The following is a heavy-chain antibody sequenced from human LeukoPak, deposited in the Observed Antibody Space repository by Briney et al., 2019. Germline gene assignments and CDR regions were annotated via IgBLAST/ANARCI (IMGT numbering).Heavy chain of an antibody. D-gene: IGHD3-3*01. J-gene: IGHJ5*02. V-gene: IGHV3-21*01. CDR3: AREDYDFWSGYPLGWFDP. CDR1: GFTFSSYS. CDR2: ISSSSSYI. Sequence: GGSLRLSCAASGFTFSSYSMNWVRQAPGKGLEWVSSISSSSSYIYYADSVKGRFTISRDNAKNSLYLQMNSLRDEDTAVYYCAREDYDFWSGYPLGWFDPWGQGTLVTVSS.